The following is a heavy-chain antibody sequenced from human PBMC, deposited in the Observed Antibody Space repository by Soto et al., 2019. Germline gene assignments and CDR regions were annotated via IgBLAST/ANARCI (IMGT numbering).Heavy chain of an antibody. Sequence: GGSLRLSCAASGFTFSSYGMHWVRQAPGKGLEWVAVISYDGSNKYYADSVKGRFTISRDNSKNTLYLQMNSLRAEDTAVYYCAKINSGWYGYFQHWGQGTLVTVSS. D-gene: IGHD6-19*01. V-gene: IGHV3-30*18. CDR1: GFTFSSYG. CDR3: AKINSGWYGYFQH. CDR2: ISYDGSNK. J-gene: IGHJ1*01.